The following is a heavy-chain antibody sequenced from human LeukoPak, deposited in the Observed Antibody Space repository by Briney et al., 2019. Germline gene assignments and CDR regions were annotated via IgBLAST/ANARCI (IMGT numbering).Heavy chain of an antibody. V-gene: IGHV3-33*01. CDR1: GFTFSSYG. CDR3: ARDRVTMVRGVIIPNMDV. Sequence: GGSLRLSCAASGFTFSSYGMHWVRQAPGKGLEWVAVIWYDGSNKYYADSVKGRFTISRDNSKNTLYLQMNSLRAEDTAVYYCARDRVTMVRGVIIPNMDVWGQGTTVTVSS. J-gene: IGHJ6*02. D-gene: IGHD3-10*01. CDR2: IWYDGSNK.